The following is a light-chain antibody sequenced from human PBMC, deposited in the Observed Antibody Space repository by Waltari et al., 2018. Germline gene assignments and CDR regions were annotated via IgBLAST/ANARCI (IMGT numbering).Light chain of an antibody. V-gene: IGLV2-11*01. J-gene: IGLJ7*01. CDR1: SSDVGNYNF. CDR3: CSYAGSYTFV. CDR2: DVV. Sequence: QSALTQPRSVSGSPGQSVTIPCSGTSSDVGNYNFVSWYQQHPGNAPKRLIYDVVKRPSGVPDRFSGSKSGNTASLTISGLQTEDEADYYCCSYAGSYTFVFGGGTQLTVL.